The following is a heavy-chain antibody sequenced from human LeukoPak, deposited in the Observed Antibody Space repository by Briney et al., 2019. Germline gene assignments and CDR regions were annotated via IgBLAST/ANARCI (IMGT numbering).Heavy chain of an antibody. D-gene: IGHD4-11*01. CDR1: GFTFSSYS. CDR3: ASFRDYSNCN. V-gene: IGHV3-21*01. CDR2: ISSRSSYI. J-gene: IGHJ4*02. Sequence: PGGSLRLSCAASGFTFSSYSMNWVRQAPGKGLEWVSFISSRSSYIYYADSVKGRFTISRDNANNSLYPHMNSLRAEDTAVYYCASFRDYSNCNWGQGTLVTVSS.